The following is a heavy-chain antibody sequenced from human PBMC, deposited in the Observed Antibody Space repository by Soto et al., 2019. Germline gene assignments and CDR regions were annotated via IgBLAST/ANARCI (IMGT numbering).Heavy chain of an antibody. CDR3: ARDDFWSGDYYYYYYGMDV. D-gene: IGHD3-3*01. J-gene: IGHJ6*02. CDR1: GGSISSSSYY. Sequence: PSETLSLTCTVSGGSISSSSYYWGWIRQPPGKGLEWIGSIYYSGSTYYNPYLKSRVTIYVDTSKNQFSLKLSSVTAADTAVYSWARDDFWSGDYYYYYYGMDVWGQGTTVTVSS. CDR2: IYYSGST. V-gene: IGHV4-39*01.